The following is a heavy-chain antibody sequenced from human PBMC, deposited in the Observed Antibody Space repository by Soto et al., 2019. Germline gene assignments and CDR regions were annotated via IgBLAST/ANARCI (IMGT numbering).Heavy chain of an antibody. CDR3: ARGDPYYYDSRCYPRVYYGMDV. CDR1: GCTFSSYA. Sequence: GASVKVSCKASGCTFSSYAISWVRQAPGQGXEWMGGIIPIFGTANYAQKLQGRVTITADESTSTAYMELSSLRSEDTAVYYCARGDPYYYDSRCYPRVYYGMDVWGQGTTVTVSS. CDR2: IIPIFGTA. D-gene: IGHD3-22*01. J-gene: IGHJ6*02. V-gene: IGHV1-69*13.